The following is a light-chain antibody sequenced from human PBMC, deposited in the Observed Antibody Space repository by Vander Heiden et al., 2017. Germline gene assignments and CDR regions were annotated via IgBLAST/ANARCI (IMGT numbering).Light chain of an antibody. J-gene: IGLJ3*02. CDR2: EVS. V-gene: IGLV2-23*02. Sequence: SALTQPASVSGSPGQSITISCTGTSSDVGSYNLVSWYQQHPGKAPKLMIYEVSKRPSGVSNRFSGSKSGNTASLTISGLQAEDEADYYCCSYAGSSTSWVFGGGTKLTVL. CDR3: CSYAGSSTSWV. CDR1: SSDVGSYNL.